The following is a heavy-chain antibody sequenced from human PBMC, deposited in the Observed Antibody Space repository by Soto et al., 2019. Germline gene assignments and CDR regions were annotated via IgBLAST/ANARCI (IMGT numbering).Heavy chain of an antibody. Sequence: SETLSLTCTVSGGSISSYYWSWIRQPPGKGLEWIGYIYYSGSTNYNPSLKSRVTISVDTSKNQFSLKLSSVTAADTAVYYCARLSAAGLEYWGQGTLVTVSS. CDR1: GGSISSYY. V-gene: IGHV4-59*08. CDR3: ARLSAAGLEY. D-gene: IGHD6-13*01. CDR2: IYYSGST. J-gene: IGHJ4*02.